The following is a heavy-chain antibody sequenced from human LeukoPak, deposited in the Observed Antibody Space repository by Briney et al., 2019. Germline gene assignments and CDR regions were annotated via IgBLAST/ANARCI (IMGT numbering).Heavy chain of an antibody. J-gene: IGHJ5*02. CDR1: GGSISSYY. CDR2: IYYSGST. D-gene: IGHD3-22*01. V-gene: IGHV4-59*01. CDR3: ARDSYCDSSGYFWFDP. Sequence: PSETLSLTCTVSGGSISSYYWSWIRQPPGKGLEWIGYIYYSGSTNYNPSLKSRVTISVDTSKNQFSLKLSSVTAADTAVYYCARDSYCDSSGYFWFDPWGQGTLVTVSS.